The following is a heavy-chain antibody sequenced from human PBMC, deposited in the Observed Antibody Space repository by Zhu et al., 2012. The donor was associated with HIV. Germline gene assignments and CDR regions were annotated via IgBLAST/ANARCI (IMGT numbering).Heavy chain of an antibody. V-gene: IGHV4-4*09. CDR3: ARNLYYDYFDLVTCPLGFDI. CDR2: IYTSGST. D-gene: IGHD3-9*01. CDR1: GGSISSYY. Sequence: QVQLQESGPGLVKPSETLSLTCTVSGGSISSYYWSWIRQPPGKGLEWIGYIYTSGSTNYNPSLKSRVTISVDTSKNQFSLKLSSVTAADTAVYYCARNLYYDYFDLVTCPLGFDIVGPRDNGHRLF. J-gene: IGHJ3*02.